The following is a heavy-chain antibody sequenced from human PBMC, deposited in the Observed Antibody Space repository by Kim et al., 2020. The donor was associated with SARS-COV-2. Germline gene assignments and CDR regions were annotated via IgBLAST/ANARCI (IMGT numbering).Heavy chain of an antibody. CDR1: GYTFTSYD. J-gene: IGHJ6*02. CDR2: MNPNSGNT. V-gene: IGHV1-8*01. Sequence: ASVKVSCKASGYTFTSYDINWVRQATGQGLEWMGWMNPNSGNTGYAQKFQGRVTMTRNTSISTAYMELSSLRSEDTAVNYCARGGSIGYCSGGSCYSGRGLYYYYGMDVWGQGTTVTVSS. D-gene: IGHD2-15*01. CDR3: ARGGSIGYCSGGSCYSGRGLYYYYGMDV.